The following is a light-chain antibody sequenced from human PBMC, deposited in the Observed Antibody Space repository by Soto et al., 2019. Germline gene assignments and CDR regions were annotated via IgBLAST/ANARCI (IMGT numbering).Light chain of an antibody. CDR1: RSDVGAYNY. Sequence: QSALTQPPSASGSPGQSVTISCTGTRSDVGAYNYVSWYQQHPGKAPKLMISDVSGRPSGVPDRFSGSKSGNTASLTVSGLQVEDEADYYCSSYAGSNNLIFGGGTKLTVL. J-gene: IGLJ2*01. V-gene: IGLV2-8*01. CDR3: SSYAGSNNLI. CDR2: DVS.